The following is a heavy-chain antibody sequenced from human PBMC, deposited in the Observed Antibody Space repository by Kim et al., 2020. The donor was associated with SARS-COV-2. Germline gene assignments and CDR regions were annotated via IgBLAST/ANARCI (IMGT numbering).Heavy chain of an antibody. J-gene: IGHJ4*01. CDR1: GGSFSGYY. Sequence: SETLSLTCAVYGGSFSGYYWSWIRQPPGKGLEWIGEINHSGSTNYNPSLKSRVTISVDTSKNQFSLKLSSVTAADTAVYYCARGGPFGYCSGGSCSYFD. CDR3: ARGGPFGYCSGGSCSYFD. V-gene: IGHV4-34*01. CDR2: INHSGST. D-gene: IGHD2-15*01.